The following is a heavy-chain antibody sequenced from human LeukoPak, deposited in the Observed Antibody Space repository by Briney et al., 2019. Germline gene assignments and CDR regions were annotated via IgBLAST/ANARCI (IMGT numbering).Heavy chain of an antibody. CDR3: ATAGGIVVVPAAMQDLRWFDP. D-gene: IGHD2-2*01. J-gene: IGHJ5*02. CDR2: INHSGST. Sequence: SETLSLTCAVYGGSFSGYYWSWIRQPPGKGLEWIGEINHSGSTNYNPSLKSRVTISVDTSKNQFSLKLSSVTAADPAVYYCATAGGIVVVPAAMQDLRWFDPWGHGTLVTVSS. V-gene: IGHV4-34*01. CDR1: GGSFSGYY.